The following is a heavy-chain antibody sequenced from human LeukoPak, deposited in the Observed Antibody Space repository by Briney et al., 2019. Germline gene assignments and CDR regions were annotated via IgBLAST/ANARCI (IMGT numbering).Heavy chain of an antibody. J-gene: IGHJ3*01. V-gene: IGHV4-59*01. D-gene: IGHD4-23*01. CDR2: IYYSGGT. CDR3: ARASRSPVSVDL. Sequence: PSGTLSLTCTVSGGSISSYYWSWIRQPPGKGLEWIGYIYYSGGTNYNPSLKSRVTISVDTSKNQFSLKLSSVTAADTAVYYCARASRSPVSVDLWGQGTMVTVSS. CDR1: GGSISSYY.